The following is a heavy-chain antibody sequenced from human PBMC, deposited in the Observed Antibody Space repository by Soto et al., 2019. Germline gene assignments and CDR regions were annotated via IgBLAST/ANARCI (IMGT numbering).Heavy chain of an antibody. J-gene: IGHJ4*02. D-gene: IGHD3-3*01. CDR1: GGSISSGGYS. V-gene: IGHV4-30-2*01. CDR3: ARGIPYAFWSGYYTAQYYFDY. Sequence: KASETLSLTCAVSGGSISSGGYSWSWIRQPPGKGLEWIGYIYHSGSTYYNPSLKSRVTISVDRSKNQFSLKRSSVTAADTAVYYCARGIPYAFWSGYYTAQYYFDYWGQGTLVTVSS. CDR2: IYHSGST.